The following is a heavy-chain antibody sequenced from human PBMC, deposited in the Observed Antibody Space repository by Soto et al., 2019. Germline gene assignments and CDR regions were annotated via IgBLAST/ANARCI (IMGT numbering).Heavy chain of an antibody. Sequence: QITLRESGPALVRPTQTLTLTCTFSGFSLSSNGVGVGWIRQPPGKALEWLALIYWDDDHRYRPSLKTRLIITTDTSKNQVVLTMTKLAPVDTATYYCAREMYYSTYFDSWGQGTLVTVSS. CDR2: IYWDDDH. D-gene: IGHD3-10*01. J-gene: IGHJ4*02. V-gene: IGHV2-5*02. CDR1: GFSLSSNGVG. CDR3: AREMYYSTYFDS.